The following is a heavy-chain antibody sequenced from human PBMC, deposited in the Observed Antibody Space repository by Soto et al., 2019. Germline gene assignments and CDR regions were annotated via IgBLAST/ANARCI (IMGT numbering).Heavy chain of an antibody. Sequence: QITLKESGPTLVKPTQTLTLTCTFSGFSLSTSRVGVDWIREPPGKALEWLALIYWDDDKRYRPSLETRLTITKDTSKNQVVLTMTNMDSVDTATYYCAYLPCSGGSCYWFSYSGMDVWGQGTTVTVSS. CDR3: AYLPCSGGSCYWFSYSGMDV. CDR2: IYWDDDK. D-gene: IGHD2-15*01. V-gene: IGHV2-5*02. CDR1: GFSLSTSRVG. J-gene: IGHJ6*02.